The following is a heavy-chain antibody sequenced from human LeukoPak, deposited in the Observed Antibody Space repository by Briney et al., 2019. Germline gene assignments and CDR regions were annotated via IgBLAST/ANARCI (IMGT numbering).Heavy chain of an antibody. CDR2: INPNSGGT. CDR1: GYTFTGYY. Sequence: GASVKVSCKASGYTFTGYYMHWVRQAPGQGLEWMGWINPNSGGTNYAQKFQGRVTMTRDTSISTAYMELSRLRSDDTAVYYCARDRDYYAPGAKINWGQGTLVTVSS. D-gene: IGHD3-10*01. V-gene: IGHV1-2*02. J-gene: IGHJ4*02. CDR3: ARDRDYYAPGAKIN.